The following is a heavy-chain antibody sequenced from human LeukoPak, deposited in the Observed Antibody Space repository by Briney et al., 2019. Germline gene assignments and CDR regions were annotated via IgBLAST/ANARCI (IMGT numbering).Heavy chain of an antibody. CDR3: ARVSHSLYYDFWSGYFTPPLYYYYYMDV. CDR2: IYTSGST. Sequence: SETLSLTCTVSGGSISSYYWSWIRQPAGKGLEWIGRIYTSGSTNYNPSLKSRVTMSVDTSKNQFSLRLSSVTAADTAVYYCARVSHSLYYDFWSGYFTPPLYYYYYMDVWGKGTTVTVSS. CDR1: GGSISSYY. V-gene: IGHV4-4*07. J-gene: IGHJ6*03. D-gene: IGHD3-3*01.